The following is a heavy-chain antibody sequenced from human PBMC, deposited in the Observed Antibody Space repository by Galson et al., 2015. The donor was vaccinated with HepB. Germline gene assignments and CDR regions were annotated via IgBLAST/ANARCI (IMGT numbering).Heavy chain of an antibody. V-gene: IGHV1-69*06. D-gene: IGHD2-15*01. CDR1: GGTFSSYA. CDR3: AGDPLYCSGGSCLPDY. Sequence: SVKVSCKASGGTFSSYAISWVRQAPGQGLEWMGGIIPIFGTANYAQKFQGRVTITADKSTSTAYMELSSLRSEDTAVYYCAGDPLYCSGGSCLPDYWGQGTLVTVSS. J-gene: IGHJ4*02. CDR2: IIPIFGTA.